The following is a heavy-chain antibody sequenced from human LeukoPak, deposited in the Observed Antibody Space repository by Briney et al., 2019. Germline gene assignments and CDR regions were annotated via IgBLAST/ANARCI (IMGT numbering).Heavy chain of an antibody. D-gene: IGHD2-15*01. CDR3: ARARASGRSGFDY. J-gene: IGHJ4*02. CDR1: GFTFNNYG. CDR2: ISSSSSTI. Sequence: AGKSLRLSCAASGFTFNNYGMYWVRQAPGKGLEWVSYISSSSSTIYYADSVKGRFTISRDNAKNSLDLQMNSLRDEDTAVYYCARARASGRSGFDYWGQGTLVTVSS. V-gene: IGHV3-48*02.